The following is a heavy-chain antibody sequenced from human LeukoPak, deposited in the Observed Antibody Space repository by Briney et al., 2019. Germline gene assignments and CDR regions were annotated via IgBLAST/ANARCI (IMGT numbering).Heavy chain of an antibody. CDR1: GYTFTDYY. D-gene: IGHD6-19*01. CDR3: ARPPWDSSGN. CDR2: VNPNSGGT. J-gene: IGHJ4*02. V-gene: IGHV1-2*02. Sequence: ASVKVSCKASGYTFTDYYMHWVRQAPGQGLEWMGWVNPNSGGTNYAQRFQGRVTMTRDTSISTAYIELSSLRAEDTAVYYCARPPWDSSGNWGQGTLVTVSS.